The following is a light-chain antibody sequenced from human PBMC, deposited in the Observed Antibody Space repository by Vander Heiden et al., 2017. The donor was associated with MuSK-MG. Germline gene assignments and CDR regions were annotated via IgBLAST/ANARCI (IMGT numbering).Light chain of an antibody. Sequence: EIVMTQSPATLSVSPGERATLSCRASQNVNTNLAWYQQKPGQAPRLLIYGASTRATGVPGSFRGSGSGTEFTLTISSLQSADFAVYYCQQDNNCPITFGGGTKVEIK. J-gene: IGKJ4*01. CDR1: QNVNTN. CDR2: GAS. CDR3: QQDNNCPIT. V-gene: IGKV3-15*01.